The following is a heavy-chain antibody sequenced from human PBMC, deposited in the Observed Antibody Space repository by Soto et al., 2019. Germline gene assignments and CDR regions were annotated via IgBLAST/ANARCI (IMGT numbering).Heavy chain of an antibody. CDR3: ASRRKNCADDCYSSLDH. V-gene: IGHV4-34*01. CDR2: IHHMGTI. Sequence: SQTMSPACCVGVGSPSGSYGRWIRQTPGKGLEWIAEIHHMGTINYNPSLKVRVTISLDTSKNQFFLKLSSVTAADTAVYYCASRRKNCADDCYSSLDHWGQGTLVTVSS. J-gene: IGHJ4*01. CDR1: VGSPSGSY. D-gene: IGHD2-21*02.